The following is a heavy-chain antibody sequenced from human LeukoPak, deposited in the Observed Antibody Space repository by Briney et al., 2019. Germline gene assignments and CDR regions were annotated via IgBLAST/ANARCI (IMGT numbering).Heavy chain of an antibody. CDR3: ARYSGSYRFFDY. CDR2: INHSGST. D-gene: IGHD1-26*01. V-gene: IGHV4-34*09. J-gene: IGHJ4*02. CDR1: GFTFSSYG. Sequence: LRLSCAASGFTFSSYGMHWVRQPPGKGLEWIGEINHSGSTYYNPSLKSRVTISVDTSENQFSLKLTAVTAADSAMYYCARYSGSYRFFDYWGPGTLVTVSS.